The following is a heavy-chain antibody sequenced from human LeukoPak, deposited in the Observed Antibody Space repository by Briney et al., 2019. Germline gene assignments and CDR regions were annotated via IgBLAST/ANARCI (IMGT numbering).Heavy chain of an antibody. Sequence: PSETLSPTCTVSGGSISSYYWSWIRQPPGKGLEWIGHIYYSGSTNYNPSLKSRVTISVDTSKNQFSLKLSSVTAADTAVYYCARVEAYDSSPWGQGTLVTVSS. D-gene: IGHD3-22*01. J-gene: IGHJ5*02. CDR3: ARVEAYDSSP. CDR2: IYYSGST. V-gene: IGHV4-59*12. CDR1: GGSISSYY.